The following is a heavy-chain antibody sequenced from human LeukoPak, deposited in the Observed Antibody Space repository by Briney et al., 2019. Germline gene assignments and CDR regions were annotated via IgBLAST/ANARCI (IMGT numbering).Heavy chain of an antibody. D-gene: IGHD6-19*01. CDR1: GDSISSFY. V-gene: IGHV4-4*07. Sequence: PSETLSLTCTVSGDSISSFYWSWIRQPAGKGLEWIGRIYSSGSTNFNPSLKSRVTISVDKSKNQFSLKLSSVTAADTAVYYCARLGGTFYGMDVWGQGTTVTVSS. CDR3: ARLGGTFYGMDV. J-gene: IGHJ6*02. CDR2: IYSSGST.